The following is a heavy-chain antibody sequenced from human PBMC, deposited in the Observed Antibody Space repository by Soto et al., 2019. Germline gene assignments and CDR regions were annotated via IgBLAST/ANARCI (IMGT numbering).Heavy chain of an antibody. V-gene: IGHV1-69*01. CDR2: IIPIFGTA. Sequence: QVQLVQSGAEVKKPGSSVKVSCKASGGTFSSYAISWVRQAPGQGLEWMGGIIPIFGTANYAQKFQGRVTITADESTSTAYMELSSLRSEDTAVYYFAGRYCSSTSCPTAAGYYYYYGMDVWGQGTTVTVSS. CDR3: AGRYCSSTSCPTAAGYYYYYGMDV. CDR1: GGTFSSYA. D-gene: IGHD2-2*01. J-gene: IGHJ6*02.